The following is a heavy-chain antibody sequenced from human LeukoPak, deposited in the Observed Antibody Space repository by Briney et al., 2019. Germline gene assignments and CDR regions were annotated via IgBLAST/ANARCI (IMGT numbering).Heavy chain of an antibody. J-gene: IGHJ3*02. CDR3: ARVGEDDYGDVDAFDI. Sequence: TGGSLRLSCAASGFTFSSYAMSWVRQAPGKGLEWVSAISGSGGSTYYADSVKGRFTISRDNSKNTLYLQMNSLRAEDTAVYYCARVGEDDYGDVDAFDIWGQGTMVTVSS. V-gene: IGHV3-23*01. CDR2: ISGSGGST. D-gene: IGHD4-17*01. CDR1: GFTFSSYA.